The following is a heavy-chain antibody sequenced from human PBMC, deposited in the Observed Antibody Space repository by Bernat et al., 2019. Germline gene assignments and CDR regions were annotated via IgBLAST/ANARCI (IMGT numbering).Heavy chain of an antibody. Sequence: QVQLQESGPGLVKPSETLSLTCTVSGGSISSYYWSWIRQPPGKGLQWIGYIYYSGSTNYNPSLKSRVTISVDTSKNQFSLKLSSVTAADTAVYYCASTYGGLYGYDFDIWGQGTMVTVSS. CDR3: ASTYGGLYGYDFDI. D-gene: IGHD2-8*01. V-gene: IGHV4-59*01. CDR2: IYYSGST. J-gene: IGHJ3*02. CDR1: GGSISSYY.